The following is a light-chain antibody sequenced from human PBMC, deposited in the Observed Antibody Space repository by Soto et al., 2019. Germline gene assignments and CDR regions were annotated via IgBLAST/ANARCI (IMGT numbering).Light chain of an antibody. V-gene: IGKV3-15*01. J-gene: IGKJ1*01. Sequence: ITQSPATLSTCVLGIVTITCRASQSVSSNLAWYQQKPGQAPRLFIYDSSSRATGIPARFSGSGSGTEFTLTISSLQSEDFAIYYCQQYHNWPWTFGQGTKVDIK. CDR3: QQYHNWPWT. CDR2: DSS. CDR1: QSVSSN.